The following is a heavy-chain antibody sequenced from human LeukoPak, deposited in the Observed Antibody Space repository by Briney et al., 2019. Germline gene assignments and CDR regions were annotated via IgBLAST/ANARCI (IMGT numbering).Heavy chain of an antibody. CDR1: GGSISSGDYY. CDR3: ARGEQLVLAPDY. V-gene: IGHV4-30-4*08. CDR2: IYHSGST. D-gene: IGHD6-13*01. J-gene: IGHJ4*02. Sequence: SQTLSLTCTVSGGSISSGDYYWSWIRQPPGKGLEWIGYIYHSGSTYYNPSLKSRVTISVDRSKNQFSLKLSSVTAADTAVYYCARGEQLVLAPDYWGQGTLVTVSS.